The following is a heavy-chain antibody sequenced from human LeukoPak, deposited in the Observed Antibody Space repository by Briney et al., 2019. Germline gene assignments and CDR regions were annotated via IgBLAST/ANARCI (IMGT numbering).Heavy chain of an antibody. CDR1: GFSISSGYF. V-gene: IGHV4-38-2*01. CDR3: ARGRGRQVGTRWHPDTHHDY. D-gene: IGHD6-13*01. J-gene: IGHJ4*02. Sequence: KASETLSLTCAVSGFSISSGYFWGWIRRPPGKGLEWIVTIHYPESTYYNPSLNSRLTISIDTSKNHFSLKLSSVTAADTALYYCARGRGRQVGTRWHPDTHHDYWGQGILVTVSS. CDR2: IHYPEST.